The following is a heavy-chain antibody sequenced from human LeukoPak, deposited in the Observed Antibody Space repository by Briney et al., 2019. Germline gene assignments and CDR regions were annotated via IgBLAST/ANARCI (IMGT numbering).Heavy chain of an antibody. Sequence: GASVKVSCKASGYTFTNYYMHWVRQAPGQGPEWMGWVNPNTGGTKYAQKFQGRVTMTRDTSISTAYMELSRLTSGDTAVYYCAIPPCSDGYCFFDYWGQGTLVTVSS. CDR3: AIPPCSDGYCFFDY. J-gene: IGHJ4*02. CDR1: GYTFTNYY. V-gene: IGHV1-2*02. D-gene: IGHD2-21*02. CDR2: VNPNTGGT.